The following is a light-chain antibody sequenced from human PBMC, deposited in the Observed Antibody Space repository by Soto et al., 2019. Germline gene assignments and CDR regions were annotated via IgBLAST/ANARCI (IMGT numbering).Light chain of an antibody. Sequence: DVVMTRSPLSLPVTLGQPASISCRSSQSLAYIDGNTYLNWFHQRPGQSPRCLIYQVSNRDSGVPDRFSGSGSGTDFTLKISRVEADDVGVYYCMQGTHWPPYTFGQGTKLEIK. V-gene: IGKV2-30*01. CDR3: MQGTHWPPYT. J-gene: IGKJ2*01. CDR2: QVS. CDR1: QSLAYIDGNTY.